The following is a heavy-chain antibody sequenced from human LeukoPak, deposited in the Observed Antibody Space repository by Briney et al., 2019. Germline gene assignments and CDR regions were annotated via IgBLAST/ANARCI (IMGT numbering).Heavy chain of an antibody. CDR2: ISGGGGST. J-gene: IGHJ4*02. D-gene: IGHD1-26*01. V-gene: IGHV3-23*01. CDR1: GFTFTSHS. Sequence: GGSLRLSCAASGFTFTSHSMNWVRQAPGKGLEWVSTISGGGGSTYYADSVKGRSTISRDNSKNTLYLQVNSLRAEDTAVYYCAKGGKWDVTPFDYWGQGTLVTVSS. CDR3: AKGGKWDVTPFDY.